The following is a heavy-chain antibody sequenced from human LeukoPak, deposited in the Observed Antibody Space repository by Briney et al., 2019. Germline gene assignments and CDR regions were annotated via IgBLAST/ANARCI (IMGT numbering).Heavy chain of an antibody. J-gene: IGHJ4*02. Sequence: GGSLRLSCATSGFTFSSYWMSWVRQAPGKGLEWVANIKEDESAKYYVDSVTGRFTISRDNAKNSLYLQMNSLRAEDTAVYYSARVSWSGSYFDYWGQGTLVTVSS. CDR3: ARVSWSGSYFDY. CDR1: GFTFSSYW. V-gene: IGHV3-7*01. D-gene: IGHD1-26*01. CDR2: IKEDESAK.